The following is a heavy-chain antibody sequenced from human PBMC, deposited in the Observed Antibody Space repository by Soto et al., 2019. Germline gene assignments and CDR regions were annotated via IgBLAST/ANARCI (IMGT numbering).Heavy chain of an antibody. CDR1: DDSIGPYY. V-gene: IGHV4-4*08. Sequence: QEQLRESGPGLVKPSETLSLTCSISDDSIGPYYWTWIRQTPRKELQWIGYVYTSGSTKYNSSLKSRVTISLDASNSQFSLTMSSVTAAYTGVYYCAREVVGNTWPGIFDSWGRGTLVVVSS. CDR3: AREVVGNTWPGIFDS. J-gene: IGHJ4*02. CDR2: VYTSGST.